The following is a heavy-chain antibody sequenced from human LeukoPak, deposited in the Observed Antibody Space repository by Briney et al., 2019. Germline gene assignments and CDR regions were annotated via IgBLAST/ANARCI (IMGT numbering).Heavy chain of an antibody. J-gene: IGHJ4*02. CDR1: GFTFSSYS. CDR2: ISSGSSYI. Sequence: GGALRLSCAASGFTFSSYSMNWVRQAPGKGLEWVSSISSGSSYIYYADSVKGRFTISRDNAKNSLYLQMNSPRAEDTAVYYCARHRSFSSDYWGQGTLVTVSS. V-gene: IGHV3-21*01. CDR3: ARHRSFSSDY. D-gene: IGHD3-3*01.